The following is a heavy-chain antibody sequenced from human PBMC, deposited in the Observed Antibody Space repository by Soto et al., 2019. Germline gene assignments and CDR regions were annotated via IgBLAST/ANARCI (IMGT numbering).Heavy chain of an antibody. CDR2: INHSGST. CDR1: GGSFSGYY. Sequence: PSETLSLTCAVYGGSFSGYYWSWIRQPPGKGLEWIGEINHSGSTNYNPSLKSRVTISMDKSRNQFSLNLTSVTAADTAVYYCAVLGYGSWEIFDHWGRGTLVTVSS. D-gene: IGHD3-10*01. CDR3: AVLGYGSWEIFDH. J-gene: IGHJ4*02. V-gene: IGHV4-34*01.